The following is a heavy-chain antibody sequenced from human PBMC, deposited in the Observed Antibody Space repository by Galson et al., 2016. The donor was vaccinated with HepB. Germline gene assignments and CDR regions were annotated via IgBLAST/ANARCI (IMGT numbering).Heavy chain of an antibody. Sequence: SETLYLTCTVSGDSISNVGRPWGWFRQSPAMGLEYIGSIHSCGTSYYNPSLTSRVTVSADMSRNQFFLGLTSVTAADTAIYYCVSRGTAAAVANRRGSVYWGQGTRVTVSS. CDR2: IHSCGTS. V-gene: IGHV4-39*01. J-gene: IGHJ4*02. CDR3: VSRGTAAAVANRRGSVY. D-gene: IGHD6-13*01. CDR1: GDSISNVGRP.